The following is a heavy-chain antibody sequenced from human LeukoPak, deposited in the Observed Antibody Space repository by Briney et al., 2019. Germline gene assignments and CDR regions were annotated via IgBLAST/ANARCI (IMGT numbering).Heavy chain of an antibody. D-gene: IGHD3-3*01. Sequence: PSETLSLTCAVYGGSFSGYYWSWIRQPPGKGLEWIGEINHSGSTNYNPSLKSRVTISVDTSKNQFSLKLSSVTAADTAVYYCAREVKGSGMYYDFWSGYSRDGGYFDYWGQGTLVTVSS. CDR3: AREVKGSGMYYDFWSGYSRDGGYFDY. V-gene: IGHV4-34*01. CDR1: GGSFSGYY. CDR2: INHSGST. J-gene: IGHJ4*02.